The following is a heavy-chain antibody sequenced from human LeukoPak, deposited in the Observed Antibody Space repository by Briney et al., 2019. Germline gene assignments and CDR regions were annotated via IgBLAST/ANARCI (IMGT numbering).Heavy chain of an antibody. CDR3: ASTYCSSTSCYTSSYYYGVDV. V-gene: IGHV1-2*02. J-gene: IGHJ6*02. D-gene: IGHD2-2*02. Sequence: GASVKVSCKASGYTFTGYYMHWVRQAPGQGLEWMGWINPNSGVTNYTQKFQGRVTMTRDTSLSTAYMELSRLRSDDTAVYYCASTYCSSTSCYTSSYYYGVDVWGQGTTVTVSS. CDR1: GYTFTGYY. CDR2: INPNSGVT.